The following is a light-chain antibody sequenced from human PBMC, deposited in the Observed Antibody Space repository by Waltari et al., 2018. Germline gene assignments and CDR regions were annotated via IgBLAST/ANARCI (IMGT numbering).Light chain of an antibody. CDR2: SAS. CDR3: QQYKNWPQWT. Sequence: EMVMTQSPATLSVSTGERATLSCRASQSANSYLAWYQQKPGQAPRLLIYSASTRATGVPARFSGSGSGTEFTLTISSLQSEDFAVYYCQQYKNWPQWTFGQGTKVDSK. CDR1: QSANSY. V-gene: IGKV3-15*01. J-gene: IGKJ1*01.